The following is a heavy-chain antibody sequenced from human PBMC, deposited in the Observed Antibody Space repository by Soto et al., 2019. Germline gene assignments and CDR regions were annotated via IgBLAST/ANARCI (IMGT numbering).Heavy chain of an antibody. CDR3: ARDHQPADYYDSSGYYD. Sequence: ASVKVSCKASGYTFTSYYMHWVRQAPGQGLEWMGIINPSGGSTSYAQKFQGRVTMTRDTSTSTVYMELSSLRSEDTAVYYCARDHQPADYYDSSGYYDWGQGTLVTVSS. CDR2: INPSGGST. D-gene: IGHD3-22*01. J-gene: IGHJ4*02. V-gene: IGHV1-46*01. CDR1: GYTFTSYY.